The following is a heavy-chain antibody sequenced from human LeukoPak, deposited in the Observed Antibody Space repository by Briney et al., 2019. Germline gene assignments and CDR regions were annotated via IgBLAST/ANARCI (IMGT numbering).Heavy chain of an antibody. Sequence: GGSLRLSCTVSGFTVSSNSMSWVRQAPGKGLEWVSFIYSAGSTHYSDSVKGRFTISIDNSKNTLYLQMNSLRAEDTAVYYCARRAGAYTHPYDYWGQGTLVTVSS. CDR1: GFTVSSNS. J-gene: IGHJ4*02. V-gene: IGHV3-53*01. D-gene: IGHD3-16*01. CDR3: ARRAGAYTHPYDY. CDR2: IYSAGST.